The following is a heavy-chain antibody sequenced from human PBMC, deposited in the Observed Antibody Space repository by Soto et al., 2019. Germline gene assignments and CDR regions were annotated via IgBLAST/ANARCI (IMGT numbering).Heavy chain of an antibody. J-gene: IGHJ5*02. D-gene: IGHD6-13*01. V-gene: IGHV5-51*01. CDR1: GYRFSSFW. Sequence: GESLKISCQGSGYRFSSFWIGWVRQMPGKGLERMGIAQPGHSDTRYSPAFQGHVTISADESTNTAYLQWSSLRASDTAMYFCARHGYSSSWYPDRWGQGTQVTVSS. CDR3: ARHGYSSSWYPDR. CDR2: AQPGHSDT.